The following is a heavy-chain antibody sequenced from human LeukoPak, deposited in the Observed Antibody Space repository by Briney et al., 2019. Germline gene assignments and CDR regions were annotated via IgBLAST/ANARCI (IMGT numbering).Heavy chain of an antibody. D-gene: IGHD6-6*01. CDR3: ARQMEYEYSSSSYFDY. CDR2: ISGSGGST. J-gene: IGHJ4*02. V-gene: IGHV3-23*01. Sequence: GGSLRLSCAASGFTFSSYAMSWVRQAPGKGLEWVSAISGSGGSTYYADSVKGRFTISRDNSKNTLYLQMNSLRAEDTAVYYCARQMEYEYSSSSYFDYWGQGTLVTVSS. CDR1: GFTFSSYA.